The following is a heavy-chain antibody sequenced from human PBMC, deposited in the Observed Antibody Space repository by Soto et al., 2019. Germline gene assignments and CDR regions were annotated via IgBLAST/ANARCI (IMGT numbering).Heavy chain of an antibody. J-gene: IGHJ4*02. D-gene: IGHD6-13*01. Sequence: GGSLRLSCAASGFTFSSYAMSWVRQAPGKGLEWVSAISGSGGSTYYADSVKGRFTISRDNSKNTLYLQMNSLRAEDTAVYYCAKAHEKSQVYSSSWYYFDYWGQGT. CDR1: GFTFSSYA. CDR2: ISGSGGST. CDR3: AKAHEKSQVYSSSWYYFDY. V-gene: IGHV3-23*01.